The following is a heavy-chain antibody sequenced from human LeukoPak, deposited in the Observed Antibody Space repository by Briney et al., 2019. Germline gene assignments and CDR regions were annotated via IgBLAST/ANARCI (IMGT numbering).Heavy chain of an antibody. V-gene: IGHV3-30-3*01. CDR3: ARVFLERLTSGYFDN. J-gene: IGHJ4*02. CDR1: EFTFSSYW. Sequence: GGSLRLSCAASEFTFSSYWMNWVRQAPGKGLEWVAVISYDGRQKFYGDSVKGRFTISRDNPKNTVYLQMNSLRNDDTAVYYCARVFLERLTSGYFDNWGQGNLVTVSP. CDR2: ISYDGRQK. D-gene: IGHD3-3*01.